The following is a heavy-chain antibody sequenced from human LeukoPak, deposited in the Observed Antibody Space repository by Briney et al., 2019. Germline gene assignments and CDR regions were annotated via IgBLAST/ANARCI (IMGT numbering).Heavy chain of an antibody. CDR2: INPSDRST. CDR1: GYPFTSYY. V-gene: IGHV1-46*01. J-gene: IGHJ4*02. Sequence: ASVKVSCKASGYPFTSYYIHWVRQAPGQGLEWMGIINPSDRSTSYAQKFQGRVTMTRDTSTSTVYMELSSLRSEDAAVYYCAKEGVYSSSWYEDDYWGQGTLVTVSS. CDR3: AKEGVYSSSWYEDDY. D-gene: IGHD6-13*01.